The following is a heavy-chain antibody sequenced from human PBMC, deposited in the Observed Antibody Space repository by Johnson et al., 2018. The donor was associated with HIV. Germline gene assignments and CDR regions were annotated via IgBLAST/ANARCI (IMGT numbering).Heavy chain of an antibody. CDR3: ARTAMTPVTSSPAAFDI. Sequence: VQLVESGGGLVQPGRSLRLSCAASGFTFDDYAMHWVRQAPGKGLEWVSGISGSGGSTYYADSVKGRFTISRDKSNNTLDLQMNSLRAEDTAVYYCARTAMTPVTSSPAAFDIWGQGTMVTVSS. V-gene: IGHV3-23*04. D-gene: IGHD4-17*01. CDR1: GFTFDDYA. J-gene: IGHJ3*02. CDR2: ISGSGGST.